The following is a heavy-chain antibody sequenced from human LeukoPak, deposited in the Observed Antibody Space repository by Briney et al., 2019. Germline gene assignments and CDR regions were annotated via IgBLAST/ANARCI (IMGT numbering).Heavy chain of an antibody. D-gene: IGHD6-19*01. CDR1: GFPFSSYV. CDR3: ASYSSGWDAFDI. V-gene: IGHV3-23*01. J-gene: IGHJ3*02. CDR2: ISGSGDST. Sequence: PGGSLRLSCAASGFPFSSYVMRWVRQGPGKGLQWVSAISGSGDSTDYADSVKGRFTISRDNAKNTLYLQMNSLRAEDTAVYYCASYSSGWDAFDIWGQGIMVSVSS.